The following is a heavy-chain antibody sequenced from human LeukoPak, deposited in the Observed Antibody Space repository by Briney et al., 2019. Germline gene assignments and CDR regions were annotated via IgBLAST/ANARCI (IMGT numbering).Heavy chain of an antibody. J-gene: IGHJ4*02. Sequence: GESLMISCKASGYRFTNYWIGWVRQMPGKGLEWMTIIYPGHSETRYSPSFQGQDTISADKSTGPMYLQWSSRKASDTAMYYYARALRTGQGDYVPVLWGQGTLVIVSS. V-gene: IGHV5-51*01. CDR3: ARALRTGQGDYVPVL. D-gene: IGHD4-17*01. CDR1: GYRFTNYW. CDR2: IYPGHSET.